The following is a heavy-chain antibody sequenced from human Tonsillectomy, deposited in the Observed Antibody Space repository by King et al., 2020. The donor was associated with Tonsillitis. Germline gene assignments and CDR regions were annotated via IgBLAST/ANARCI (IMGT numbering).Heavy chain of an antibody. CDR1: GYTFTGYY. V-gene: IGHV1-2*02. J-gene: IGHJ4*02. Sequence: VQLVESGAEGKKPGASVKVSCKASGYTFTGYYVHWVRQAPGQGLEGMGWINPKSGGTHYAQKFLGRVTMTRDTSSGTAYMELSRLRSDDTGVFYCAHSRGYSGYDPFDYWGQGTLVTVSS. CDR2: INPKSGGT. CDR3: AHSRGYSGYDPFDY. D-gene: IGHD5-12*01.